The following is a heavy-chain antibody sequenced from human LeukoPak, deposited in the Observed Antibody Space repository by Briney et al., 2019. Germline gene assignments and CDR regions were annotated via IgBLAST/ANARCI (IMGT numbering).Heavy chain of an antibody. CDR2: ISWNSGSI. CDR1: GFTFDDYA. V-gene: IGHV3-9*01. CDR3: AKASSGSLYYYYGMDV. D-gene: IGHD3-10*01. J-gene: IGHJ6*02. Sequence: PGRFLRLSCAASGFTFDDYAMHWVRHAPGKGLEWVSGISWNSGSIGYADSVKGRFTISRDNAKNSLYLQMNSLRAEDTALYYCAKASSGSLYYYYGMDVWGQGTTVTVSS.